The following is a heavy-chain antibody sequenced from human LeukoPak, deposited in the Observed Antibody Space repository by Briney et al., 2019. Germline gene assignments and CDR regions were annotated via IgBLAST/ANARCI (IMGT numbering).Heavy chain of an antibody. V-gene: IGHV3-7*01. CDR1: GFTFSSYW. D-gene: IGHD2-15*01. CDR2: IKQDGSEK. Sequence: GGSLRLSCAASGFTFSSYWMSWVRQAPGKGLEWVANIKQDGSEKYYVDSVKGRFTISRDNAKNSLYLQMNSLRAEDTAVYYCARNYGSLDQDDAFDIWGQGTMVTVSS. CDR3: ARNYGSLDQDDAFDI. J-gene: IGHJ3*02.